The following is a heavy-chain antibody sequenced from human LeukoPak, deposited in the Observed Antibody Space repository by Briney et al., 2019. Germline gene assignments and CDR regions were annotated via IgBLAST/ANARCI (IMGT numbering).Heavy chain of an antibody. Sequence: SETLSLTCSVSGASIISYYWTWVRQPAGKGLEWIGRIWASGTTDYNPSLKSRVTMSVDTSKNQFSLKLSSVTAADTAVYYCARPYDSSGYYYGYWGQGTLVTVSS. CDR2: IWASGTT. CDR1: GASIISYY. V-gene: IGHV4-4*07. CDR3: ARPYDSSGYYYGY. J-gene: IGHJ4*02. D-gene: IGHD3-22*01.